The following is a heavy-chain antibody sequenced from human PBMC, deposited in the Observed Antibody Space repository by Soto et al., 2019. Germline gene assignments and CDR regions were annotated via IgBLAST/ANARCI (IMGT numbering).Heavy chain of an antibody. Sequence: PSVTLSLTCALYRGSFSGYYWTSLREPPGKGLLLFGEINHRGNTNYNPSLKSRVTISVDTSKNQFSLKLTSVTAADTAVYYCARQEVPQWFTKGYYGMDVWDQGTTVT. CDR3: ARQEVPQWFTKGYYGMDV. CDR1: RGSFSGYY. D-gene: IGHD2-8*01. CDR2: INHRGNT. J-gene: IGHJ6*02. V-gene: IGHV4-34*01.